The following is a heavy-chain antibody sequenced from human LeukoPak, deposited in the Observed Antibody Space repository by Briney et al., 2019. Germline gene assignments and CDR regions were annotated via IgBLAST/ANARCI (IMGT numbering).Heavy chain of an antibody. CDR1: GGSISSSSYY. Sequence: SETLSLTRTVSGGSISSSSYYWGWIRQPPGKGLEWFGSIYYSGSTYYKPTLKSRVTISVDTSKNQDSLKLSSVTAADTAVYYCARAPYYYDSSGYYPDYWGQGTLVTVSS. V-gene: IGHV4-39*07. J-gene: IGHJ4*02. CDR2: IYYSGST. CDR3: ARAPYYYDSSGYYPDY. D-gene: IGHD3-22*01.